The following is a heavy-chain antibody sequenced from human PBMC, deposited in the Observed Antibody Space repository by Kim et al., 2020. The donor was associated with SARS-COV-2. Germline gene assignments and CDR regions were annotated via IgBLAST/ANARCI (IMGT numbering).Heavy chain of an antibody. CDR2: GT. V-gene: IGHV1-2*02. J-gene: IGHJ5*02. Sequence: GTNYAQKLQGRVTMTSDTSISTAYMELSRLRSDHTAVYYCARGYSSTWSDHWGQGTLVTVSS. CDR3: ARGYSSTWSDH. D-gene: IGHD6-13*01.